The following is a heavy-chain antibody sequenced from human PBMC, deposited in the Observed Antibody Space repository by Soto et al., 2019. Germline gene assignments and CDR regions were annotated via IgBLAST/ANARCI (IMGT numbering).Heavy chain of an antibody. Sequence: SVKVSCKASGGTFSSYAISWVRQAPGQGLEWMGGIIPIFGTANYAQKFQGRVTITADESTSTAYMELSSLRSEDTAVYYCARSPLGSSSGITIFGVVTNPEYNWFDLWAQGTLVTVSS. CDR3: ARSPLGSSSGITIFGVVTNPEYNWFDL. V-gene: IGHV1-69*13. CDR1: GGTFSSYA. CDR2: IIPIFGTA. J-gene: IGHJ5*02. D-gene: IGHD3-3*01.